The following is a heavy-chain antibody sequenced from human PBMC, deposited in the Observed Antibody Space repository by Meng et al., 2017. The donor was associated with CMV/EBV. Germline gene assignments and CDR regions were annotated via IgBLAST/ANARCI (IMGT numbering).Heavy chain of an antibody. CDR2: IKQDGSEK. D-gene: IGHD2-2*01. V-gene: IGHV3-7*01. Sequence: GESLKISCSASGFTFSSFWISWVRQAPGKGLEWVANIKQDGSEKYYVDSVKGRFTISRDNAKNSLYLQMNSLRAEDTAVYYCSATRPTTRYCSSTSCYLYYYYGMDVWGQGTTVTVSS. J-gene: IGHJ6*02. CDR1: GFTFSSFW. CDR3: SATRPTTRYCSSTSCYLYYYYGMDV.